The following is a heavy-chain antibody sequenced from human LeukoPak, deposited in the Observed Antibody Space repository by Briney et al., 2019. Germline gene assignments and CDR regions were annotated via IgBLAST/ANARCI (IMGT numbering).Heavy chain of an antibody. CDR1: GGSISSGGYY. CDR3: ARGDSSGYYFLFDY. CDR2: IYYSGST. J-gene: IGHJ4*02. Sequence: SQTLSLTCTVSGGSISSGGYYWSWTRQHPGKVLEWIGYIYYSGSTYYNPSLKSRVTISVDTSKNQFSLKLSSVTAADTAVYYCARGDSSGYYFLFDYWGQGTLVTVSS. D-gene: IGHD3-22*01. V-gene: IGHV4-31*03.